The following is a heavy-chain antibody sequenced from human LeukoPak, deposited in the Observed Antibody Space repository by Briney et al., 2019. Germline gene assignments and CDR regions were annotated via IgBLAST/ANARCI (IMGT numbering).Heavy chain of an antibody. D-gene: IGHD3-9*01. CDR2: ISGSGGST. J-gene: IGHJ4*02. V-gene: IGHV3-23*01. CDR1: GFNFSTYS. CDR3: AKSFRYFDWLSGY. Sequence: PGGSLRLSCAASGFNFSTYSMSWVRQAPGKGLEWVSAISGSGGSTYYADSVKGRFTISRDNSKNTLYLQMNSLRAEDTAVYYCAKSFRYFDWLSGYWGQGTLVTVSS.